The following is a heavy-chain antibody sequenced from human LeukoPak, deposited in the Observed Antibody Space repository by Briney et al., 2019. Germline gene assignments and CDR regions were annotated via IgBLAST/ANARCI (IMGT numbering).Heavy chain of an antibody. D-gene: IGHD3-10*01. CDR3: ARGEFPLDAFDI. J-gene: IGHJ3*02. V-gene: IGHV1-18*01. CDR2: ISAYSGNT. Sequence: RASVKVSCKASGYTFTIYGLNWERQAPGQGLEWMGWISAYSGNTNYAQNLQDRVTMTTDTSTSTAYMELTNLRSDDTAVYYCARGEFPLDAFDIWGQGTMVTVSS. CDR1: GYTFTIYG.